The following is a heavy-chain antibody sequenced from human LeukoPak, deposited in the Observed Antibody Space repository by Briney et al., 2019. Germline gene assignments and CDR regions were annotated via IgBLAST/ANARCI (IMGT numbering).Heavy chain of an antibody. CDR1: GDSMSSYY. CDR2: IYHNGDT. J-gene: IGHJ6*03. D-gene: IGHD6-13*01. Sequence: SETLSLTCTVSGDSMSSYYWSWIRQPPGQGLQWIAYIYHNGDTNYNPSLKRRVTMSLDTAKNQFSLKLSSVTAADTAVYYCARRAAYYYYYYMDVWGKGTTVTISS. CDR3: ARRAAYYYYYYMDV. V-gene: IGHV4-59*12.